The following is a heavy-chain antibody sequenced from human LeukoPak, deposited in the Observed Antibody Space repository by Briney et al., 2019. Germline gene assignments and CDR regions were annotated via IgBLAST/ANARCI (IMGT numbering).Heavy chain of an antibody. CDR1: AFTFSDYG. Sequence: GGSLRLSCAASAFTFSDYGMHWVRQAPGKGLEWVAFIRFDESNKYYADSVKGRFTISRDNSKNTLYLQLNSLRAEDTTVYYCAKTTYASNSSGWYNHFDYWGQGTLVTVSS. J-gene: IGHJ4*02. CDR3: AKTTYASNSSGWYNHFDY. V-gene: IGHV3-30*02. D-gene: IGHD6-19*01. CDR2: IRFDESNK.